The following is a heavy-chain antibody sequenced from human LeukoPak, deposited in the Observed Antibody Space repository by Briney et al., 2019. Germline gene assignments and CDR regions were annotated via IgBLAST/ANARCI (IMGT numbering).Heavy chain of an antibody. V-gene: IGHV3-30-3*01. CDR2: VSYDGTKI. CDR1: GFTLTSYT. Sequence: GGSLRLSCATSGFTLTSYTMHWVRQAPGKGLEWVAVVSYDGTKISYADSVKGRFTMSRDISKNTLYLQMNSLKPEDSALYYCARDRVQIWSYVGTFDSWGQGSLVTVSS. J-gene: IGHJ4*02. D-gene: IGHD5-18*01. CDR3: ARDRVQIWSYVGTFDS.